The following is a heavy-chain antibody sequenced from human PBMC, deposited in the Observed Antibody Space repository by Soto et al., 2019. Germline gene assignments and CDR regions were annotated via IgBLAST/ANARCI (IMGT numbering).Heavy chain of an antibody. CDR3: ARENIVVVTAIRSFCDY. CDR1: GFTFSSYA. V-gene: IGHV3-23*01. Sequence: GGSLRLSCAASGFTFSSYAMSWVRQAPGKGLEWASAISGSGGSTYYADSVKGRFTISRDNSKNTLYLQMNSLRAEDTAVYYCARENIVVVTAIRSFCDYWGQGTLVTVSS. J-gene: IGHJ4*02. CDR2: ISGSGGST. D-gene: IGHD2-21*02.